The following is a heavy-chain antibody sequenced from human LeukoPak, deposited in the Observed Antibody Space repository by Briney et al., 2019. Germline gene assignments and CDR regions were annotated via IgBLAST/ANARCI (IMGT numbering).Heavy chain of an antibody. CDR3: ARDRYGDYYFDY. CDR2: ISSSSSYI. D-gene: IGHD4-17*01. V-gene: IGHV3-21*01. CDR1: GFTFSSYS. Sequence: GGSLRLSCAASGFTFSSYSMNWVRQAPGKGLEWVSSISSSSSYIYYADSVKGRFTISRDNAKSSLYLQMNSLRAEDTAVCYCARDRYGDYYFDYWGQGTLVTVSS. J-gene: IGHJ4*02.